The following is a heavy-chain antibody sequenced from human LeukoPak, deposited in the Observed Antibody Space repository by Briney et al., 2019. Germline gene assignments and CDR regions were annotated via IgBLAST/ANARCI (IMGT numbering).Heavy chain of an antibody. D-gene: IGHD6-13*01. CDR1: GFTFSSYG. J-gene: IGHJ4*02. CDR2: ISYDGSNK. CDR3: AKEMGVGDSSSWLDY. Sequence: GGSLRLSCAASGFTFSSYGMHWVRQAPGKGLEWVAVISYDGSNKYYADSVKGRFTISRDNSKNTLYLQMNSLRAEDTAVYYCAKEMGVGDSSSWLDYWGQGTLVTVSS. V-gene: IGHV3-30*18.